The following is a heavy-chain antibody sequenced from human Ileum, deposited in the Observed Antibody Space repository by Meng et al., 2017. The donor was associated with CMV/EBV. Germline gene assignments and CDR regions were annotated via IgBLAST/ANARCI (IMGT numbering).Heavy chain of an antibody. CDR1: GWFFTDYC. J-gene: IGHJ4*02. CDR3: ARGLASGWPDY. Sequence: QVQPQVWGAGLLNPSASPPLCGAVCGWFFTDYCWTLCRQSPGKGLEWICDNTHSGRAYYSSSLTGRATISVDMSKYQFSLKLPSMTAADTAIYYCARGLASGWPDYWGQGTLVTVSS. CDR2: NTHSGRA. D-gene: IGHD3-10*01. V-gene: IGHV4-34*01.